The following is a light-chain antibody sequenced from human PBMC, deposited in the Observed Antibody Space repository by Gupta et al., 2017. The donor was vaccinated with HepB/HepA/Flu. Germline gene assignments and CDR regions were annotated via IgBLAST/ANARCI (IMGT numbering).Light chain of an antibody. CDR3: QKYNSVPLT. Sequence: DIQMTQSPSSLSASVGDRVTITCRASQDISNFLAWFQQKPGRVPKLLIYGASTLQSGVPTRFSGSGSGTDFTLTISSLQPEDIATYYCQKYNSVPLTFGGGTKVEIE. J-gene: IGKJ4*01. V-gene: IGKV1-27*01. CDR1: QDISNF. CDR2: GAS.